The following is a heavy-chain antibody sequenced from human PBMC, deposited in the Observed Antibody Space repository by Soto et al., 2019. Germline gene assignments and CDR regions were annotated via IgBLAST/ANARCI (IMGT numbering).Heavy chain of an antibody. V-gene: IGHV3-23*01. CDR2: ISGSGGST. CDR3: AKVSLLCGSYDY. J-gene: IGHJ4*02. D-gene: IGHD1-26*01. Sequence: EVQLLESGGGLVQPGGSLRLSCAASGFTFSSYAMSWVRQAPGKGLEWVSAISGSGGSTYYADSVKGRFTISRDNSKNTLYLQMNRLRAEDTAVYYCAKVSLLCGSYDYWGQGTLVTVSS. CDR1: GFTFSSYA.